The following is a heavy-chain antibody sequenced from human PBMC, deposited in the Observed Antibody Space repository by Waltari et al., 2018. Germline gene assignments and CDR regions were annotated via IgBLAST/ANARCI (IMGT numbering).Heavy chain of an antibody. CDR3: AKSVLPKYGGSYYYGMDV. J-gene: IGHJ6*02. CDR2: ISGGGDST. D-gene: IGHD1-26*01. V-gene: IGHV3-23*01. CDR1: GFSFSNYA. Sequence: EEQLLESGGGLVQPGGSLRLSCGASGFSFSNYAMNWVRQAPGKGLGWVSSISGGGDSTYYADSVKGRFTISRDNSNSTLFLQMNSLRAEDTAKYYCAKSVLPKYGGSYYYGMDVWGQGTSVTVSS.